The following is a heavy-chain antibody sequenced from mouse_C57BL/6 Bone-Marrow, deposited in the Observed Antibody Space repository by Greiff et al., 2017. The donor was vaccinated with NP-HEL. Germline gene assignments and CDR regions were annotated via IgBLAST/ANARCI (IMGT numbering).Heavy chain of an antibody. D-gene: IGHD1-1*01. CDR2: ISYDGSN. CDR1: GYSITSGYY. CDR3: AREITTVVATNFDV. Sequence: EVQLQQSGPGLVKPSQSLSLTCSVTGYSITSGYYWNWIRQFPGNNLEWLGYISYDGSNNYNPSLKNRISITRDTSKNQFFLKLNSVTTEDTATYYCAREITTVVATNFDVWGTGTTVTVSS. J-gene: IGHJ1*03. V-gene: IGHV3-6*01.